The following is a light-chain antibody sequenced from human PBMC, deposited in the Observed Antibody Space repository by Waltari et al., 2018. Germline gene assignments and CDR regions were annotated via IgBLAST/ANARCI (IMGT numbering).Light chain of an antibody. Sequence: VMTQSPDSLAVSLGERATINCKSSQSLLFRSNNKNYLAWYQQKPGQPPKLLIHWASTRESGVPDRFSGSGSGTDFTLTISSLQAEDVAVYYCQQYYHIARTFGQGTRVEIK. J-gene: IGKJ1*01. V-gene: IGKV4-1*01. CDR3: QQYYHIART. CDR2: WAS. CDR1: QSLLFRSNNKNY.